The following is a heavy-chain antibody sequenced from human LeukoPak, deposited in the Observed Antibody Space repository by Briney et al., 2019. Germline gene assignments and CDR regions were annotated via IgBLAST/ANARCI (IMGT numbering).Heavy chain of an antibody. J-gene: IGHJ5*02. Sequence: ASVKLSCKASGATFSSYAISWVRQAPGQGLEWMGGIIPIFGTANYAQKFQGRVTITTDESTSTAYMELSSLRSEDTAVYYCARPIGDNWFDPWGQGTLVTVSS. V-gene: IGHV1-69*05. CDR3: ARPIGDNWFDP. CDR2: IIPIFGTA. CDR1: GATFSSYA.